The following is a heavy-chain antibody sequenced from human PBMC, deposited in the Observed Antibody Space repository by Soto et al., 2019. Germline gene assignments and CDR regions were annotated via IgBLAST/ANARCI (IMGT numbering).Heavy chain of an antibody. D-gene: IGHD6-6*01. V-gene: IGHV6-1*01. CDR1: GDSVSSNSAA. J-gene: IGHJ5*02. Sequence: SQTLSLTCAISGDSVSSNSAAWNWIRQSPSRGLEWLGRTYYRSKWYNDYAVSVKSRITINPDTSKNQFSLQLNSVTPEDTAVYYCARGAQLVFGQYNWFDPWGQGTLVTVSS. CDR3: ARGAQLVFGQYNWFDP. CDR2: TYYRSKWYN.